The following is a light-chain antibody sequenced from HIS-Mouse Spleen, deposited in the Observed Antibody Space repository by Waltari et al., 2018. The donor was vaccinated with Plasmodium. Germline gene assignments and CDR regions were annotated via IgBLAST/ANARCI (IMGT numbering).Light chain of an antibody. CDR2: KDS. V-gene: IGLV3-25*03. CDR1: ALPKQY. J-gene: IGLJ1*01. CDR3: QSADSSGTYV. Sequence: SYELTQPPSVSVSPGQTARITCSGDALPKQYAYWYQQKPGQAPVLVLEKDSERPSGIPERFSGASSGTTVTLTISGVQAEDEADYYCQSADSSGTYVFGTGTKVTVL.